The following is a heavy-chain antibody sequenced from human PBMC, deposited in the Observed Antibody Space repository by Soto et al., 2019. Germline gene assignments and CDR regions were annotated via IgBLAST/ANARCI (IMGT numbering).Heavy chain of an antibody. CDR1: GFTFSSYA. V-gene: IGHV3-23*01. CDR3: AKEAYYYDSSGYYQSDAFDI. Sequence: GGSLRLSCAASGFTFSSYAMSWVRQAPGKGLEWVSAISGSGGSTYYADSVKGRFTISRDNSKNTLYLQMNSLRAEDTAVYYCAKEAYYYDSSGYYQSDAFDIWGQGTMVTVSS. D-gene: IGHD3-22*01. CDR2: ISGSGGST. J-gene: IGHJ3*02.